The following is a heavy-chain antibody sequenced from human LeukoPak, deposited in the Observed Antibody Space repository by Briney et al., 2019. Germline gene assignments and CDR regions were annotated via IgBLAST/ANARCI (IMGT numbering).Heavy chain of an antibody. Sequence: ASVKVSCKASGYTFTGYYMHWVRQAPGQGLEWMGWINPNSGGTNYAQKFQGRVTMTRDTSISTAYMELSRLRSDETAVYYCASAGVVVPAEYPNVYSSGPIYGMDVWGQGTTVTVSS. D-gene: IGHD2-2*01. CDR1: GYTFTGYY. V-gene: IGHV1-2*02. CDR3: ASAGVVVPAEYPNVYSSGPIYGMDV. CDR2: INPNSGGT. J-gene: IGHJ6*02.